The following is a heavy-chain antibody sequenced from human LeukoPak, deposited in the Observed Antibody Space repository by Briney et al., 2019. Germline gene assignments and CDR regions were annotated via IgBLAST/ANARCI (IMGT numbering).Heavy chain of an antibody. CDR2: IKQDGSEK. Sequence: GGSLRLSCAASGFTFSSYWMSWVRQAPGKGLEWVANIKQDGSEKYYVDSVKGRFTISRDNAKNSLYLRMNSLRAEDTAVYYCASTRSGYYFDYWGQGTLVTVSS. CDR3: ASTRSGYYFDY. D-gene: IGHD6-19*01. CDR1: GFTFSSYW. V-gene: IGHV3-7*01. J-gene: IGHJ4*02.